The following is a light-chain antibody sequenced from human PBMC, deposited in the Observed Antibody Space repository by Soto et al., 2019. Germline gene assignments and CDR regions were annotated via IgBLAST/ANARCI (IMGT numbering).Light chain of an antibody. V-gene: IGLV1-40*01. CDR1: SSNIGAGCD. Sequence: QSVLTQPPSVSGAPGQRVTISCTGSSSNIGAGCDVHWYQQLPGTAPKLLIYGNSNRPSGVPDRFSGSKSGTSASLAITGLQAEDEADYYCQSYDSSLSGPVVFGGGTQLTVL. CDR3: QSYDSSLSGPVV. J-gene: IGLJ2*01. CDR2: GNS.